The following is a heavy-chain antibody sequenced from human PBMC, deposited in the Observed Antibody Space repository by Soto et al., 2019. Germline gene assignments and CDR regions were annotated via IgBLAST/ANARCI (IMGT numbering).Heavy chain of an antibody. Sequence: GGSLRLSCAASGCTFSSYAMSWVRQAPGKGLEWVSAISGSGGSTYYADSVKGRFTISRDNSKNTLYLQMNSLRAEDTAVYYCAKDCSSTSCYDGDAFDIWGQGTMVTVSS. D-gene: IGHD2-2*01. CDR2: ISGSGGST. V-gene: IGHV3-23*01. CDR1: GCTFSSYA. CDR3: AKDCSSTSCYDGDAFDI. J-gene: IGHJ3*02.